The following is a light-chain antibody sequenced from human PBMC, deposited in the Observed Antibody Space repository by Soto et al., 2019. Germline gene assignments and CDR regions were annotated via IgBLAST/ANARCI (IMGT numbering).Light chain of an antibody. CDR2: DAS. Sequence: EIVLSQSPATLSLSPGERATLSGRASQSIRTYLACYQQKPGQAPRLLIYDASNRATGIPARFSGSGSGTDFTLTISSLEPEDFAVYYCQQRSTPFTFGPGTKVAIK. CDR1: QSIRTY. J-gene: IGKJ3*01. V-gene: IGKV3-11*01. CDR3: QQRSTPFT.